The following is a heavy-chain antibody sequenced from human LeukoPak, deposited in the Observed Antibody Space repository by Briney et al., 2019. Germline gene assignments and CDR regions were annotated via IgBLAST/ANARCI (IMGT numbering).Heavy chain of an antibody. CDR3: ARDPSGWPLDY. V-gene: IGHV3-7*01. CDR1: EFSFTDTW. CDR2: IKQDGSEK. J-gene: IGHJ4*02. D-gene: IGHD6-19*01. Sequence: GGSLGLSCTVSEFSFTDTWMSWVRQAPGKGLEWVANIKQDGSEKYYVDSVKGRFTISRDNAKNSLYLQMNSLRAEDTAVYYCARDPSGWPLDYWGQGTLVTVSS.